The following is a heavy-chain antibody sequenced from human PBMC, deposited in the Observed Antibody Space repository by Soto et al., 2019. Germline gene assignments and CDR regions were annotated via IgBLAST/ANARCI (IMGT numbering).Heavy chain of an antibody. D-gene: IGHD1-26*01. V-gene: IGHV4-31*03. CDR3: ARVGSVDSHNAFDI. CDR1: GGSISSGGYY. Sequence: QVQLQESGPGLVKPSQTLSLTCTVSGGSISSGGYYWSWIRQHPGKGLEWIGYIYYSGSTNYNPSLKSRVTISVDTSKNQFSLKLSSVTAADTAVYYCARVGSVDSHNAFDIWGQGTMVTVSS. CDR2: IYYSGST. J-gene: IGHJ3*02.